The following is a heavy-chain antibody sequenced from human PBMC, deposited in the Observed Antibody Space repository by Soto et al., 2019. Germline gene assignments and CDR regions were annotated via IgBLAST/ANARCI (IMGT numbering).Heavy chain of an antibody. CDR3: ARFYYGSGSYYKEGSNWFDP. J-gene: IGHJ5*02. CDR2: IYYSGST. Sequence: PAETLSLTCTVSGDSISSGGYYWSWIRQHPGKGLEWIGYIYYSGSTYYNPSLKSRVTISVDTSKNQFSLKLSSVTAADTAVYYCARFYYGSGSYYKEGSNWFDPWGQGTLVTVSS. V-gene: IGHV4-31*03. CDR1: GDSISSGGYY. D-gene: IGHD3-10*01.